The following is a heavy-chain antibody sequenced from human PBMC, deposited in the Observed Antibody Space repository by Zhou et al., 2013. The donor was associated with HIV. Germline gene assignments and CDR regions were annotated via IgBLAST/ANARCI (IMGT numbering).Heavy chain of an antibody. CDR2: INPTSGGT. V-gene: IGHV1-2*02. CDR1: GYSFTGYY. J-gene: IGHJ1*01. Sequence: QVQLVHSGAEVKKPGTSVTVSCKASGYSFTGYYIHWLRQAPGQGLEWMGWINPTSGGTEYAQKLQGRVTMTRDTPISTAYMELSRLTSDDTAVYYCARGGSSGEYFQHWGQGTLVTVSS. CDR3: ARGGSSGEYFQH. D-gene: IGHD1-26*01.